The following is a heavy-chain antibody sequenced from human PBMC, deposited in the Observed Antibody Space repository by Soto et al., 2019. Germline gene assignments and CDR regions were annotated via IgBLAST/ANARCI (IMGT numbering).Heavy chain of an antibody. CDR2: ISHDGSDK. CDR1: GFIFSNNG. V-gene: IGHV3-30*18. J-gene: IGHJ4*02. CDR3: AKENQHLVHDY. D-gene: IGHD6-13*01. Sequence: PGGSLRLSCVGSGFIFSNNGMHWVRQAPGKGLEWVAVISHDGSDKYYADSMKGRFIISRDNSENTLFLNMSSLKPEDTAVYYCAKENQHLVHDYWGQGTLVTVSS.